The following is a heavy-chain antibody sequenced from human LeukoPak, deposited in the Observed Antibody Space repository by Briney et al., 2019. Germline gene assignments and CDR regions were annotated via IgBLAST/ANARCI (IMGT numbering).Heavy chain of an antibody. CDR2: IYYSGST. V-gene: IGHV4-39*07. Sequence: SETLSLTCTVSGGSISSGSYYWSWIRQPAGKGLEWIGSIYYSGSTYYNPSLKSRVTISVDTSKNQFSLKLSSVTAADTAVYYCASVLPTRDAFDIWGQGTMVTVSS. CDR1: GGSISSGSYY. J-gene: IGHJ3*02. D-gene: IGHD2/OR15-2a*01. CDR3: ASVLPTRDAFDI.